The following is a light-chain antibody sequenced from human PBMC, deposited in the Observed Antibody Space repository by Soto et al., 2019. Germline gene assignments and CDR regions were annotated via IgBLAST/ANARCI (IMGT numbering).Light chain of an antibody. Sequence: EIVLTQSPGTLSLSPGERATLSCRASQSVRSRYLAWYQQKPGQAPWLLIYGASSRATGIPDRFSGSGSGTDFTLTISRLEPEDFAVYYCQQYGSSPQTFGQGTRVEIK. V-gene: IGKV3-20*01. CDR3: QQYGSSPQT. CDR1: QSVRSRY. J-gene: IGKJ1*01. CDR2: GAS.